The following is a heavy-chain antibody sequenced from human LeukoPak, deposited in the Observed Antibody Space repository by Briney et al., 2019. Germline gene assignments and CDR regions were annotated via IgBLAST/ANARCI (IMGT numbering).Heavy chain of an antibody. D-gene: IGHD5-18*01. CDR3: ATSRLLDFDY. CDR1: GYTLTELS. CDR2: FDPEDGET. Sequence: GASVKVSCKVSGYTLTELSMHWVRQAPGKGLEWMGGFDPEDGETIYAQKFRGRVTMTEDASTDTAYVELSRLRSADTAVHYCATSRLLDFDYWGQGTLVTVSS. V-gene: IGHV1-24*01. J-gene: IGHJ4*02.